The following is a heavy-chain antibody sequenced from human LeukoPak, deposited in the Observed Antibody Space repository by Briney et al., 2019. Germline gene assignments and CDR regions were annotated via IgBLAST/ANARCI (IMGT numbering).Heavy chain of an antibody. CDR1: GFAVRNNA. CDR2: ISDSGGST. D-gene: IGHD3-22*01. J-gene: IGHJ4*02. V-gene: IGHV3-23*01. CDR3: VSSYGSSAHYPFDY. Sequence: GGSLRLSCVASGFAVRNNAMSWVRQAPGKGLEWVSLISDSGGSTNYADSVKGRFTISRDNSKNTLYLQMNTLRAEDTAIYYCVSSYGSSAHYPFDYWGQGTLVTVFS.